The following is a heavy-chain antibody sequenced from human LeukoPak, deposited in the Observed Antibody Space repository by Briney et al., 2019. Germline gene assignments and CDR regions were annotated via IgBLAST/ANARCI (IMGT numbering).Heavy chain of an antibody. D-gene: IGHD3-10*01. J-gene: IGHJ6*03. Sequence: PRGSLRLSCAASGFTFSSYGMHWVRQAPGKVLEWVAYIQYDGSNEQYAHSAKGRFRISRDSSKNILYLQMNSLRAEDTAVYYCAKYRAYYYGSGNYMDVWGKGTTVTVSS. CDR1: GFTFSSYG. CDR2: IQYDGSNE. V-gene: IGHV3-30*02. CDR3: AKYRAYYYGSGNYMDV.